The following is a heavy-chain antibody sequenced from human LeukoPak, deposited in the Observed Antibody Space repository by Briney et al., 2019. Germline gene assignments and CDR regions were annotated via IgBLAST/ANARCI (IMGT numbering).Heavy chain of an antibody. CDR1: GFTFSNYG. Sequence: PGRSLRLSCAASGFTFSNYGMHWVRQTPGKGLEWVAVIWNDGSNKYYADSVKGRFTISRDNSKNTLYLQMNSLRAEDTAVYYCARASGCYDYWGQGTLVTVSS. V-gene: IGHV3-33*01. CDR2: IWNDGSNK. CDR3: ARASGCYDY. D-gene: IGHD1-26*01. J-gene: IGHJ4*02.